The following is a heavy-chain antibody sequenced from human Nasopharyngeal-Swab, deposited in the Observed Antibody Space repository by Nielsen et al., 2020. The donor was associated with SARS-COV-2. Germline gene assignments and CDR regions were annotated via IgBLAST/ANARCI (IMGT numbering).Heavy chain of an antibody. D-gene: IGHD2-2*01. Sequence: WIRQPPGKGLEWIGYIYYSGSTYYNPSLKSRVTISVDTSKNQVSLKLSSVTAADTAVYYCARAEVPAALDYWGQGTLVTVSS. V-gene: IGHV4-30-4*01. CDR3: ARAEVPAALDY. CDR2: IYYSGST. J-gene: IGHJ4*02.